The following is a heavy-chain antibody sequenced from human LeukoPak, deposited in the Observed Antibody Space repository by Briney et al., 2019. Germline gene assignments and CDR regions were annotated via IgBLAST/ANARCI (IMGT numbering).Heavy chain of an antibody. CDR1: GDSISNYY. D-gene: IGHD6-19*01. CDR3: ARAEKAVTGTLDS. V-gene: IGHV4-59*01. Sequence: SETLSLTCTVSGDSISNYYWSWVRQSPGKELEWIGYMYNRGSTIYNPSLKSRVTISTDTSKNQFSLRLTSVTAADTAVYYCARAEKAVTGTLDSWGQGTLITVSS. CDR2: MYNRGST. J-gene: IGHJ4*02.